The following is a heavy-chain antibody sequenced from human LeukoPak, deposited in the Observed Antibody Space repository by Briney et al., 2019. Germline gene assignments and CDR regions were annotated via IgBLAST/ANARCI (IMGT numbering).Heavy chain of an antibody. J-gene: IGHJ4*02. CDR1: GYTFTSYD. CDR3: ATEYRNYYDSSGTSDY. Sequence: ASVKVSCKASGYTFTSYDINWVRQATGQGLEWMGWMNPNSGNTGYAQKFQGRVTITADKSTSTAYMELSSLRSEDTAVYYCATEYRNYYDSSGTSDYWGQGTLVTVSS. D-gene: IGHD3-22*01. CDR2: MNPNSGNT. V-gene: IGHV1-8*01.